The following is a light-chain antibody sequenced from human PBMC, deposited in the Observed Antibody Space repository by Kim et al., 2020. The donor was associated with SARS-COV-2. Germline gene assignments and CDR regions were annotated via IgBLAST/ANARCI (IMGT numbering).Light chain of an antibody. J-gene: IGKJ2*01. CDR2: KVS. CDR1: QNISGR. CDR3: QQYNSDPYT. Sequence: ASVGDRVTITCRASQNISGRLAWHQQKPGKAPKLLIFKVSNLEVGVPSRFSGSGSGSEFTLTINSLQPDDFATYHCQQYNSDPYTFGQGTKVDIK. V-gene: IGKV1-5*03.